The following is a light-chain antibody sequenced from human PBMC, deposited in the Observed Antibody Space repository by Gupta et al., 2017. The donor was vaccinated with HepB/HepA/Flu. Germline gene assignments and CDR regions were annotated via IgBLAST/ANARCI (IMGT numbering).Light chain of an antibody. CDR3: QYDNSVPFT. Sequence: DIPMTQSPSSLSASLGDSVTITCRASQDISEYLAWYQEKPGTVPKVLNFAASTLQSGVPSRFSGSGSRKEFILTSSRLQPEDIATYYCQYDNSVPFTFGPGTKVDLK. CDR2: AAS. CDR1: QDISEY. V-gene: IGKV1-27*01. J-gene: IGKJ3*01.